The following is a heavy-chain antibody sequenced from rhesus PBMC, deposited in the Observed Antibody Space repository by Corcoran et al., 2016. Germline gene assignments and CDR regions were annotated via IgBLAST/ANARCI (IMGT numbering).Heavy chain of an antibody. CDR2: SYVSGGRT. CDR1: CGSISHNY. V-gene: IGHV4-160*01. D-gene: IGHD3-16*01. CDR3: ARNSYSGSYYLDY. Sequence: QVQLQESGPGLVKPSETLSLTCAVSCGSISHNYGPWIRQPPGKGLEWIGRSYVSGGRTDYNPSLKSRVTISTDTSKKQFSLKVSSVTAADTAVYYCARNSYSGSYYLDYWGQGVLVTVSS. J-gene: IGHJ4*01.